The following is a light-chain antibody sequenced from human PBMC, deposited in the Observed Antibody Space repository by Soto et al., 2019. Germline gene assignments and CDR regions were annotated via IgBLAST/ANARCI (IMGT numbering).Light chain of an antibody. CDR3: CSYAGSYIFV. V-gene: IGLV2-11*01. J-gene: IGLJ1*01. CDR1: SSDVGGYNY. CDR2: DVS. Sequence: QSALTQPRSVSGSPGQSVTISCTGASSDVGGYNYVSWYQQHPGKVPKLMIYDVSKRPSGVPDRFSGSKSGNTASLTISGLQAEDEADYYCCSYAGSYIFVFGTGTKLTVL.